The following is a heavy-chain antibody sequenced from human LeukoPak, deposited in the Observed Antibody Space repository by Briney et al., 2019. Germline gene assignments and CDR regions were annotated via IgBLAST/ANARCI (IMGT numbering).Heavy chain of an antibody. CDR2: ISGSGGST. Sequence: PGGSLRLSCAASGFTFSSYAMSWVRQAPGKGLEWVSAISGSGGSTYYADSVKGRFTISRDNPKNTLYLQMNSLRAEDTAVYYCAKGPYYYDSNGFDYWGQGTLVTVSS. D-gene: IGHD3-22*01. CDR3: AKGPYYYDSNGFDY. CDR1: GFTFSSYA. V-gene: IGHV3-23*01. J-gene: IGHJ4*02.